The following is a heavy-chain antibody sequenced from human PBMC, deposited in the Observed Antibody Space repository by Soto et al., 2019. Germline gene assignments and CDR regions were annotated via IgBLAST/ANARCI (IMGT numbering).Heavy chain of an antibody. CDR3: ARGPNIVVVPAASMDV. D-gene: IGHD2-2*01. J-gene: IGHJ6*04. CDR1: GFTFDDYA. CDR2: ISSNSSSI. V-gene: IGHV3-48*01. Sequence: GGSLRLSCAASGFTFDDYAMHWVRQAPGKGLEWVSDISSNSSSIDYADSVKGRFTISRDNAKNSLYLQMNSLRAEDTAVYYCARGPNIVVVPAASMDVWGKGTTVTVSS.